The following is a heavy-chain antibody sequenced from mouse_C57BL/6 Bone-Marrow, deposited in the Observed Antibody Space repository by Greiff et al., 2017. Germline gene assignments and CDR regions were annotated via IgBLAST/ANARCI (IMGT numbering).Heavy chain of an antibody. Sequence: EVKLVESGGGLVKPGGSLKLSCAASGFTFSDYGMHWVRQAPEKGLEWVAYISSGSSTIYYADTVKGRFTISRDNAKNTLFLQMTSLRSEDTAMYYCARGYGSSSDWYFDVWGTGTTVTVSS. CDR3: ARGYGSSSDWYFDV. V-gene: IGHV5-17*01. D-gene: IGHD1-1*01. J-gene: IGHJ1*03. CDR2: ISSGSSTI. CDR1: GFTFSDYG.